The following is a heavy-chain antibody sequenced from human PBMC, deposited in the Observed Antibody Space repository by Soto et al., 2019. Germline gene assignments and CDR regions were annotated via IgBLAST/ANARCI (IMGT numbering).Heavy chain of an antibody. J-gene: IGHJ6*02. CDR2: IFSNDER. D-gene: IGHD3-22*01. Sequence: QVTLEESGPVLVKPTETLTLTCTVSGFSLSNPRMGVSWIRQPPGKALERLVHIFSNDERSYSTSLQNRLAISKDTSNSQVVLTMANMDPADTATYYCAREGGSYHPYGIDVWGQGTTVTVSS. V-gene: IGHV2-26*01. CDR1: GFSLSNPRMG. CDR3: AREGGSYHPYGIDV.